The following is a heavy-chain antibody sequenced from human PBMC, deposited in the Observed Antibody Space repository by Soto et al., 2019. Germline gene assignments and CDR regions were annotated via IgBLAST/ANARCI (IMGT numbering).Heavy chain of an antibody. Sequence: SETLSLTCAVYGGSFSGYYWSWIRQPPGKGLEWIGEINHSGSTNYNPSLKSRVTISVDTSKNQFSLKLSSVTAADTAVYYCARGRRRSIAARDSRYYYYGMDVWGQGTTVTVSS. D-gene: IGHD6-6*01. J-gene: IGHJ6*02. CDR2: INHSGST. CDR1: GGSFSGYY. CDR3: ARGRRRSIAARDSRYYYYGMDV. V-gene: IGHV4-34*01.